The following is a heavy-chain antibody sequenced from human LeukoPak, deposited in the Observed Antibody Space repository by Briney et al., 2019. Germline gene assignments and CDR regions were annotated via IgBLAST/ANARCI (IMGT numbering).Heavy chain of an antibody. CDR1: GGXFSTYY. CDR3: ARNSGDY. Sequence: SETLSLTCTVSGGXFSTYYWSWIRQPPGKGLEWIGYIYYSGSTDYNPSLKSRVTMSLDTSKNQFSLKLSSVTAADTAVYYCARNSGDYWGQGTLVTVSS. V-gene: IGHV4-59*12. D-gene: IGHD4-23*01. J-gene: IGHJ4*02. CDR2: IYYSGST.